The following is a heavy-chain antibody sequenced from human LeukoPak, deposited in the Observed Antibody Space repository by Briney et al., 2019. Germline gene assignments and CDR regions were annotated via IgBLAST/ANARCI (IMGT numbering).Heavy chain of an antibody. CDR3: TRDRWGKYYFDY. D-gene: IGHD7-27*01. Sequence: PGGSLRLSCATSGFPFSDFYMSWIRQAPGKGLEWVPYISSSATTIYYADSVKGRFTISRDNAKNSLYLQMNNLRAEDTVVYYCTRDRWGKYYFDYWGQGTLVTVSS. CDR1: GFPFSDFY. CDR2: ISSSATTI. V-gene: IGHV3-11*01. J-gene: IGHJ4*02.